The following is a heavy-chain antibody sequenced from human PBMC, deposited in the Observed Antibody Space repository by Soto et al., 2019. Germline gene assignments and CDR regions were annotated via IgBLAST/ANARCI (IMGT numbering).Heavy chain of an antibody. J-gene: IGHJ4*02. CDR2: IYYSGST. CDR1: GGHISSGGYY. CDR3: ARGPQSAYFDY. Sequence: SETLSLTCTVSGGHISSGGYYWSWIRQHPGKGLEWIGYIYYSGSTYYNPSLKSRVTISVDTSKNQFSLKLSSVTAADTAVYYCARGPQSAYFDYWGQGTLVTVSS. V-gene: IGHV4-31*03.